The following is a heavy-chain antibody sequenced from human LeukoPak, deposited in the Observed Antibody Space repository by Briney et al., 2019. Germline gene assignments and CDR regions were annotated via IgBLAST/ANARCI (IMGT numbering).Heavy chain of an antibody. CDR1: GFTFSNYW. CDR3: ARNHREVYCRDGSCYSQGFEDY. J-gene: IGHJ4*02. V-gene: IGHV3-7*01. Sequence: SGGSLRLSCAASGFTFSNYWMSWVRQAPGKGLEWVANMNRDGSEKNYVDSMKGRITISRDNAKNSLYLQMNSLRVEDTAVYYCARNHREVYCRDGSCYSQGFEDYWGQGTLVTVSS. CDR2: MNRDGSEK. D-gene: IGHD2-15*01.